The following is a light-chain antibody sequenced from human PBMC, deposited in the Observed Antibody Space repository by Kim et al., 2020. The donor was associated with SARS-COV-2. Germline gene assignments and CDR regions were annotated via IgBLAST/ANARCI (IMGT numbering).Light chain of an antibody. J-gene: IGLJ1*01. Sequence: PGQSSTISCTGTSSDVGGYTYVAWYQQHPGKAPKLMIYDVRKRPSGVPNRFSASKSGNTASLTISGLQAEDEADYYCSSYTSSKYVFGTGTKLTVL. V-gene: IGLV2-14*03. CDR1: SSDVGGYTY. CDR3: SSYTSSKYV. CDR2: DVR.